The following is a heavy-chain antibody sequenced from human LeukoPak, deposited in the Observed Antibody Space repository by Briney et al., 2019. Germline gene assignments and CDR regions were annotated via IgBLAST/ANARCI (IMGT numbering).Heavy chain of an antibody. V-gene: IGHV3-66*01. CDR1: GFTVSSNY. Sequence: GGSLRLSCAASGFTVSSNYMSWVRQAPGKGLEWVSVIYSGGSTYYADSVKGRFTISRDNSKNTLYLQMNSLRAEDTAVYYCVRDFWIGGYSYIFDYWGQGTLVTVSS. J-gene: IGHJ4*02. CDR2: IYSGGST. CDR3: VRDFWIGGYSYIFDY. D-gene: IGHD5-18*01.